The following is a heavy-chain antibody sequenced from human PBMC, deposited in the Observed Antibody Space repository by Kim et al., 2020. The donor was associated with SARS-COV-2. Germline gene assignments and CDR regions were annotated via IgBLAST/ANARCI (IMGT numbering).Heavy chain of an antibody. V-gene: IGHV3-30*18. CDR2: ISYDGSNK. D-gene: IGHD4-17*01. Sequence: GGSLRLSCAASGFTFSSYGMHWVRQAPGKGLEWVAVISYDGSNKYYADSVKGRFTISRDNSKNTLYLQMNSLRAEDTAVYYCAKDRGALDYGDYEEEEGSFDYWGQGTLVTVSS. J-gene: IGHJ4*02. CDR3: AKDRGALDYGDYEEEEGSFDY. CDR1: GFTFSSYG.